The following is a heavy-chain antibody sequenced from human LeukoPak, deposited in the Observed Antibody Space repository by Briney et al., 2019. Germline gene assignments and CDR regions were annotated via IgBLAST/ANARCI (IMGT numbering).Heavy chain of an antibody. CDR3: ASQEEPATSFDY. D-gene: IGHD1-14*01. J-gene: IGHJ4*02. CDR2: IRYDGSNI. V-gene: IGHV3-30*02. CDR1: GFTFSRYG. Sequence: GGSLRLSRAASGFTFSRYGMHWVRQAPGKGLEWVAFIRYDGSNIHYADSVKGRFTISRDNSKNILYLQMNSLRAEDTAVYYCASQEEPATSFDYWGQGTLVTVSS.